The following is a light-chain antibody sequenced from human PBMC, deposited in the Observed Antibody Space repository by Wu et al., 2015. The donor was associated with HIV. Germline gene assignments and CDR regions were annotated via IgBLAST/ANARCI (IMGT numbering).Light chain of an antibody. CDR3: QQYANWPPET. V-gene: IGKV3-15*01. CDR1: QSVGAS. Sequence: DIVMTQSPATLSVSPGGRATLSCRASQSVGASLAWYQHKPGQAPRLLIYGASTRVTGVPDRFRGSGSGTEFTLTISNLQSEDVAVYYCQQYANWPPETFGQGTKVEIK. J-gene: IGKJ1*01. CDR2: GAS.